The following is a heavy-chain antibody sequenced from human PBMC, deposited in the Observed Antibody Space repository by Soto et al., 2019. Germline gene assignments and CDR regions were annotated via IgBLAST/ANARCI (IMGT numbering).Heavy chain of an antibody. J-gene: IGHJ4*02. V-gene: IGHV1-18*01. D-gene: IGHD3-10*01. Sequence: ASVKVSCKASGNTFASHGFSWVRQAPGQGLEWMGWISGFNGQTNYALKFQGRVTLTTDTSTSTAYMELRSLRSDDTAVYFCARVDPRGVAVVRDYWGQGTLVTVPQ. CDR1: GNTFASHG. CDR3: ARVDPRGVAVVRDY. CDR2: ISGFNGQT.